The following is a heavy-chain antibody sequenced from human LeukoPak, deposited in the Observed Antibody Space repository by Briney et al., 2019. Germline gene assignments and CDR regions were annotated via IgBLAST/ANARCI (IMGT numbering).Heavy chain of an antibody. V-gene: IGHV3-23*01. CDR1: GFSLSRYA. J-gene: IGHJ4*02. CDR2: ISDSGGST. CDR3: AKCRGSSWSDYFDY. D-gene: IGHD6-13*01. Sequence: PGASLRLSCAVSGFSLSRYAMSWVRKAPGEGLEWGSAISDSGGSTYYADSAKGRFTISRDNSRNTLYLQMNTLRAEDTAVYYCAKCRGSSWSDYFDYWGQGTLVTVSS.